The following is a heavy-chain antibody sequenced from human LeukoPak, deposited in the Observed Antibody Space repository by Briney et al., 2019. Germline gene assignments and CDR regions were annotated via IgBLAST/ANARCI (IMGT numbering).Heavy chain of an antibody. CDR3: TTRACHTGGCSSSFYYYYGLHF. CDR1: GNSISNYA. D-gene: IGHD3-16*01. CDR2: IIPIFGTA. J-gene: IGHJ6*02. Sequence: ASVKVSCKASGNSISNYAVSWVRQAPGQGFEWMGGIIPIFGTADYAQKFQGRVTITADQSTSTTYMALSSLKSEDTATYYCTTRACHTGGCSSSFYYYYGLHFWGQGTTVSVSS. V-gene: IGHV1-69*01.